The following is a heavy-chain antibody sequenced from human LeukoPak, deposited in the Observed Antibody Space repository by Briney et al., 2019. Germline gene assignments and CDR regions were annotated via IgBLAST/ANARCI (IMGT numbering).Heavy chain of an antibody. CDR2: IYYSGST. V-gene: IGHV4-39*01. Sequence: SETLSLTCTVSGGSISSSSYYWGWIRQPPGKGLEWIGSIYYSGSTYYNPSLKSRVTISVDTSKNQFSLKLSSVTAADTAVYYCASDLGGIAAAAFDAFDIWGQGTMVTVSS. J-gene: IGHJ3*02. CDR1: GGSISSSSYY. D-gene: IGHD6-13*01. CDR3: ASDLGGIAAAAFDAFDI.